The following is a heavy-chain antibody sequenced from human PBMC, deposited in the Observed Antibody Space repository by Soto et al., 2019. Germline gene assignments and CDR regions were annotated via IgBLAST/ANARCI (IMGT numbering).Heavy chain of an antibody. CDR2: ISYDGSNE. CDR3: AKLKAAVAAPFDY. V-gene: IGHV3-30*18. J-gene: IGHJ4*02. Sequence: QVQLVESGGGVVQPGRSLRLSCAASGFTFSSYGMHWVRQAPGKGLEWVAVISYDGSNEYYADSVKGRFTISRDNFKNTLYLEMNSVIAEDTAVYYCAKLKAAVAAPFDYWGQGTLVTVSS. D-gene: IGHD6-19*01. CDR1: GFTFSSYG.